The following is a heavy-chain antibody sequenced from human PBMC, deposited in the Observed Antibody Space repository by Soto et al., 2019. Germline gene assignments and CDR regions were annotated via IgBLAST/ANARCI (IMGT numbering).Heavy chain of an antibody. J-gene: IGHJ6*02. CDR1: GYIFTLYW. V-gene: IGHV5-51*01. CDR2: IYPGDSVT. CDR3: ARQSPTPGYYYFSYGMDV. Sequence: GESLKISCKASGYIFTLYWIGWVRQMPGKGLEWMGIIYPGDSVTRYSTSFQGQVTISADKSISTASLQWSSLKASDTAVYYCARQSPTPGYYYFSYGMDVWGQGTTVTVSS. D-gene: IGHD4-17*01.